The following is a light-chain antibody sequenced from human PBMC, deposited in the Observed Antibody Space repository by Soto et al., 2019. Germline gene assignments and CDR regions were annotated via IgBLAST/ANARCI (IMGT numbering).Light chain of an antibody. J-gene: IGKJ1*01. V-gene: IGKV1-5*01. CDR1: QAINIW. CDR2: GAS. Sequence: DVQMTQSPSTLSASVGDSVTLTCRASQAINIWLAWYQQKPGKAPKLLIYGASTLESGVPSRFSGSGSGTEFTLTIYSLQPDDFATYDCEQYQTYPWTFGQGTKVEIK. CDR3: EQYQTYPWT.